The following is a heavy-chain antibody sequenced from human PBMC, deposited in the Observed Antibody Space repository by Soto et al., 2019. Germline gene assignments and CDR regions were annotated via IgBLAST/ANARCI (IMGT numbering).Heavy chain of an antibody. CDR1: GFSFSSYW. D-gene: IGHD1-26*01. CDR2: INSDGSTT. CDR3: ARVLTGSYNWFDP. V-gene: IGHV3-74*01. Sequence: PGGSLRLSCAASGFSFSSYWMHWVHQVPGKGLVWVSRINSDGSTTTYADSVKGRFTISRDNAKNTLYLQMNSLRVEDTAVYYCARVLTGSYNWFDPWGQGTLVTVSS. J-gene: IGHJ5*02.